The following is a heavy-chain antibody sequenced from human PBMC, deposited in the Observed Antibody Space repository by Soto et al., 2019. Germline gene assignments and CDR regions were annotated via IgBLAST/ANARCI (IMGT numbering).Heavy chain of an antibody. D-gene: IGHD5-18*01. V-gene: IGHV1-69*02. CDR3: ARGTHRGHTLDY. Sequence: GASVKVSCKASGGTFSSYTISWVRQAPGQGLEWMGRIIPILGIANYAQKFQGRVTITADKSTSTAYMELSSLRSEDTAVYYCARGTHRGHTLDYWGQGTLVTVSS. CDR1: GGTFSSYT. CDR2: IIPILGIA. J-gene: IGHJ4*02.